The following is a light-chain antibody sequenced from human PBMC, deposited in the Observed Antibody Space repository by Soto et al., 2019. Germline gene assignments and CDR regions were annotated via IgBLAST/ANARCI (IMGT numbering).Light chain of an antibody. Sequence: DIQMTQSPSTLSASVGDRVTITCRASQSISSWLAWYQQKPGKAPRLLIYDASSLESGVPSRFSGSRSGTEFTLTVSSLQPDDFATYYCQQYNDSFPYTFGQGTKVDI. V-gene: IGKV1-5*01. J-gene: IGKJ2*01. CDR2: DAS. CDR3: QQYNDSFPYT. CDR1: QSISSW.